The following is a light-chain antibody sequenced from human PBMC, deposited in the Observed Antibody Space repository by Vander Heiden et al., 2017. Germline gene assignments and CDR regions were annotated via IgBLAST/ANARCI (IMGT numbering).Light chain of an antibody. CDR3: QHYVTSSLS. CDR2: GAS. CDR1: QSLRNTY. V-gene: IGKV3-20*01. Sequence: EIVLAQSPGTLSVSPGDRATLSCRASQSLRNTYIAWYQKKPGQAPRLVMFGASNRASGILDRFSGSGSGTDFTLTITGVEPEDLAVYYCQHYVTSSLSFGPGTTLAIK. J-gene: IGKJ3*01.